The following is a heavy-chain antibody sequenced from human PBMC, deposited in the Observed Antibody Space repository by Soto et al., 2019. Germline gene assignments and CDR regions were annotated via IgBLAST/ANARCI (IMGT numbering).Heavy chain of an antibody. D-gene: IGHD4-17*01. CDR2: IYPSDSDT. Sequence: PGESLKISCKGFGYSFTTNWIGWVRQMPGKGLEWMGIIYPSDSDTRYSPSFQGQVTISADKSISTAYLQWSSLKASDTAMYYCARHYGDYLDYWGHGTLVTVSS. J-gene: IGHJ4*01. CDR3: ARHYGDYLDY. V-gene: IGHV5-51*01. CDR1: GYSFTTNW.